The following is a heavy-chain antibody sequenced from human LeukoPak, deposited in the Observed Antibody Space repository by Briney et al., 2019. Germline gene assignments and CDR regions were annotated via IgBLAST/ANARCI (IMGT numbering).Heavy chain of an antibody. CDR1: GFTFSYVG. CDR2: INSDGRST. V-gene: IGHV3-74*01. CDR3: VRDRAVSPFPPDAFDM. D-gene: IGHD4-17*01. Sequence: GGSLRLSCAASGFTFSYVGMTWVRQAPGKGLEWVGRINSDGRSTKYADSVKGRFAISRDNAKNTLYLQMNSLRAEDTAVYYCVRDRAVSPFPPDAFDMWGQGTMVTVAS. J-gene: IGHJ3*02.